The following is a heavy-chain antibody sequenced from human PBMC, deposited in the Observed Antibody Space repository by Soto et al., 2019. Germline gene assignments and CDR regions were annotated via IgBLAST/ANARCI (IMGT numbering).Heavy chain of an antibody. V-gene: IGHV4-31*03. CDR2: IYYSGST. D-gene: IGHD3-10*01. CDR3: ARADSGDRHSYYYGMDV. Sequence: SETLSLTCTVSGGSINSGGYYWNWIRQHPGKGLEWIGYIYYSGSTYYNPSLKSRVTISVDTSKNQFSLKLSSVTAADTAVYYCARADSGDRHSYYYGMDVWGQGTTVTVSS. CDR1: GGSINSGGYY. J-gene: IGHJ6*02.